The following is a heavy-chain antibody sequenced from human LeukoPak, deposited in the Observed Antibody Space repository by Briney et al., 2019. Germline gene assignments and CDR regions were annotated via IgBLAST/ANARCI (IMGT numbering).Heavy chain of an antibody. D-gene: IGHD5-18*01. V-gene: IGHV4-34*01. CDR1: GGSFSGYY. CDR3: ARGPTWIQLWIYSDWFDP. Sequence: SETLSLTCAVYGGSFSGYYWSWIRQPSGKGLEWIGEINHSGSTNYNPSLESRVTISVDTSKNQFSLKLSSVTAANTAVYYCARGPTWIQLWIYSDWFDPWGQGTLVTVSS. CDR2: INHSGST. J-gene: IGHJ5*02.